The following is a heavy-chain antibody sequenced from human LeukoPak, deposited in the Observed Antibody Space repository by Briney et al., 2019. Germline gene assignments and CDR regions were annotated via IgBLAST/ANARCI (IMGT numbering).Heavy chain of an antibody. CDR2: INHSGSA. D-gene: IGHD1-26*01. Sequence: SETLSLTCAVYGGSFSGYYWNWIRQPPGKGLEWIGEINHSGSANYNPSLKSRVTISVDTSKNQFSLKLSSLTAADTALYYCARGRNGSAWGQGTLVTASS. CDR3: ARGRNGSA. CDR1: GGSFSGYY. J-gene: IGHJ5*02. V-gene: IGHV4-34*01.